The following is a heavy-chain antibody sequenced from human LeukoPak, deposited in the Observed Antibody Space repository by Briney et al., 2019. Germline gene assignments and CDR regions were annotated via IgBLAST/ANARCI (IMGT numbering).Heavy chain of an antibody. D-gene: IGHD3-22*01. CDR1: GGSISSYY. V-gene: IGHV4-59*08. CDR3: ARVGDYYDSSGYYWGPMNWYFDL. Sequence: SETLSLTCTVSGGSISSYYWSWIRQPPGKGLEWIGYIYYSGSTNYNPSLKSRVTISVDTSKNQFSLRLSSVTAADTAVYYCARVGDYYDSSGYYWGPMNWYFDLWGRGTLVTVSS. J-gene: IGHJ2*01. CDR2: IYYSGST.